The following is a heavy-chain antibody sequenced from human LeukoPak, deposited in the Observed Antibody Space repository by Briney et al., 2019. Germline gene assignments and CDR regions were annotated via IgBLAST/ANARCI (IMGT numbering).Heavy chain of an antibody. J-gene: IGHJ6*02. CDR3: ARGWGYESYYYGMDV. CDR2: IHHSGSI. D-gene: IGHD5-12*01. CDR1: GVSISSGDYY. V-gene: IGHV4-30-2*01. Sequence: KPSQTLSLTCTVSGVSISSGDYYWSWIRQPPGRGLEWIGYIHHSGSIYYSPSLKSRVNISVDRSKNQFSLKLSSVTAADTAVYYCARGWGYESYYYGMDVWGPGTTVTVSS.